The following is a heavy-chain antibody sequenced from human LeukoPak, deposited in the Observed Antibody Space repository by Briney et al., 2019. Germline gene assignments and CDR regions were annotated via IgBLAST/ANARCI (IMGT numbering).Heavy chain of an antibody. D-gene: IGHD5-18*01. CDR3: SRDQRIQLWSREYYFDY. J-gene: IGHJ4*02. Sequence: GGSLRLSCAASGFTFSSYGIHWVRQAPGKGLEWVAVIWYDGSNKYYADSVKGRFTISRDNSKNTLYLQMNSLRAEDTAVYYCSRDQRIQLWSREYYFDYWGQGTLVTVSS. CDR2: IWYDGSNK. V-gene: IGHV3-33*01. CDR1: GFTFSSYG.